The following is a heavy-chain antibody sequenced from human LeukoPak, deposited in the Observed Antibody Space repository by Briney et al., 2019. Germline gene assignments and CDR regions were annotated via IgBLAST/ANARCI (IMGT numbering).Heavy chain of an antibody. D-gene: IGHD2-15*01. Sequence: ASVKVSCKASGYTFTTFYMHWVRQAPGQGLEWMGIINPSDGSTDYAQKFQGRVVMTRDTSTNTVYMELSSLRSDDTAVFYCVRGLPSVGYCTTGSCFSGGMDAWGQGTTVTVFS. CDR1: GYTFTTFY. J-gene: IGHJ6*02. CDR3: VRGLPSVGYCTTGSCFSGGMDA. V-gene: IGHV1-46*01. CDR2: INPSDGST.